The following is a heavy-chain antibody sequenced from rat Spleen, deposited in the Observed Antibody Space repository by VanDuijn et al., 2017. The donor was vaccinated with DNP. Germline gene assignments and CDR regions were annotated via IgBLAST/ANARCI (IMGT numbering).Heavy chain of an antibody. CDR3: ARGPPYYYDGYFPDH. D-gene: IGHD1-12*03. CDR1: EFTFNNYW. Sequence: EVQLVESGGGLVQPGRSLKLSCAASEFTFNNYWMNWIRQVPGKGLEWVASITSSGGSTYYPDSVKGRFTISRDNAKNTLYLQMNSLRSEDTATYYCARGPPYYYDGYFPDHWGQGVMVTVSS. V-gene: IGHV5-31*01. J-gene: IGHJ2*01. CDR2: ITSSGGST.